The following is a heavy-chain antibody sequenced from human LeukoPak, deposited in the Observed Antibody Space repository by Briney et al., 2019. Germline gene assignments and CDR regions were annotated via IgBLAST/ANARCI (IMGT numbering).Heavy chain of an antibody. CDR1: GYTXTSYF. CDR3: AFSGSPTRYYFDY. Sequence: ASVKVSCKASGYTXTSYFMHGVRQAPGQGLDWMGVMDSSGGSTGYAQKYQGRVTMTRDTSTNTVYMELSSLRSEDTAVYYCAFSGSPTRYYFDYWGQGTLVTVSS. CDR2: MDSSGGST. D-gene: IGHD1-26*01. V-gene: IGHV1-46*01. J-gene: IGHJ4*02.